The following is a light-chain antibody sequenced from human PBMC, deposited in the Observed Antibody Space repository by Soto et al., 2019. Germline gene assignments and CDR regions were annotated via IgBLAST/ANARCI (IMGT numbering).Light chain of an antibody. J-gene: IGKJ1*01. CDR2: GAS. CDR3: LLDFRYFWA. V-gene: IGKV3-20*01. Sequence: EIVLTQSPVTLSLSPGEIATLSCSASQSVSSIYLAWFQQKPGQAPRLLIYGASNGATGIPDRFSGSGSETDFTLTISSLQPEDFATYYCLLDFRYFWAFGQGTKVDIK. CDR1: QSVSSIY.